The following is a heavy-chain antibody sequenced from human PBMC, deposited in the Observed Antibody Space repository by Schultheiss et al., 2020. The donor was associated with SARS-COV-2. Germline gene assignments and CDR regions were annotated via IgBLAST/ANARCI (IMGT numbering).Heavy chain of an antibody. CDR1: GFTFSSYA. V-gene: IGHV3-30*14. Sequence: GGSLRLSCAASGFTFSSYAMYWVRQAPGKGLEWVAVISYDGSNKYYADSVKGRFTISRDNSKNTLYLQMNSLRAEDTAVYYCARYAAVAGAFDFWGQGILVTVSS. CDR2: ISYDGSNK. D-gene: IGHD6-19*01. J-gene: IGHJ4*02. CDR3: ARYAAVAGAFDF.